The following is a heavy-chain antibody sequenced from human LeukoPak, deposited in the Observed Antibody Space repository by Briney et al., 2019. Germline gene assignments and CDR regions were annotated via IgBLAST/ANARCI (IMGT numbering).Heavy chain of an antibody. Sequence: GASVKVSCKASGYTFTGYYMHWVRQAPGQGLEWMGWINPNSGGTNYAQKFQGRVTMTRDTSISTAYMELSRLRSDDTAVYYCARAARDYYGSGSYQLVFWGDYWGQGTLVTVSS. D-gene: IGHD3-10*01. V-gene: IGHV1-2*02. CDR3: ARAARDYYGSGSYQLVFWGDY. CDR2: INPNSGGT. J-gene: IGHJ4*02. CDR1: GYTFTGYY.